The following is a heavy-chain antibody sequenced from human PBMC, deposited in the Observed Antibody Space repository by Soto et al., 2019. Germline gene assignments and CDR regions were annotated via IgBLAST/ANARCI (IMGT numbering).Heavy chain of an antibody. CDR1: GASISVHSYY. CDR2: SYYSGTT. D-gene: IGHD4-17*01. J-gene: IGHJ4*02. CDR3: VSQRTTVPTQAYFDY. V-gene: IGHV4-39*01. Sequence: SETLSLTCTVSGASISVHSYYWTWIRQPPGKGLEWIGSSYYSGTTYFNPSVKSRVTISVDTSKNRFSLSLNSVTASDTAVYFCVSQRTTVPTQAYFDYWGPGALVTVSS.